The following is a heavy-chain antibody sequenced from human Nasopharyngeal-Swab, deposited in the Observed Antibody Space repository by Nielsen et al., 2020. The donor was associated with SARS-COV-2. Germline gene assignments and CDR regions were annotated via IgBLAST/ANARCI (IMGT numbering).Heavy chain of an antibody. CDR2: INPSGGST. CDR3: ARDEVGTGYWTGYGMDV. J-gene: IGHJ6*02. D-gene: IGHD3/OR15-3a*01. Sequence: ASVKVSCKASGYTFTSYYMHWVRQAPGQGLEWMGIINPSGGSTSYAQKFQGRVTMTRDTSTSTVYMELSSLRSEDTAMYYCARDEVGTGYWTGYGMDVWGQGTTVTVSS. V-gene: IGHV1-46*01. CDR1: GYTFTSYY.